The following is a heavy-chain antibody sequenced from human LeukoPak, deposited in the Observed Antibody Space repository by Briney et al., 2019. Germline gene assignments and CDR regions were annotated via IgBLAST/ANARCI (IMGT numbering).Heavy chain of an antibody. CDR2: IYNSGST. V-gene: IGHV4-59*08. D-gene: IGHD6-13*01. J-gene: IGHJ4*02. CDR1: GGSISGSY. CDR3: ARHEAAALSSLDY. Sequence: SETLSLTCTVSGGSISGSYWSWIRQPPGKGLEWIGYIYNSGSTNYNPSLKSRVAISVETSKNQFSLKLSSVTAADTAVYYCARHEAAALSSLDYWGQGTLVTVSS.